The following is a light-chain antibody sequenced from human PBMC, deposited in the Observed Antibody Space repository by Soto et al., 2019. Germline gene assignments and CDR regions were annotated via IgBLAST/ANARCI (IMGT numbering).Light chain of an antibody. V-gene: IGKV1-5*01. Sequence: DIQMTQSPSTLSASVGDRVTITCRASQSISTWLAWYQQKPGKAPKLLIYAASSLQSGVPSRFSGSGSGTEFTLTIRSLQPDDFAIYFCQQYNRYLTFGPGTKVDIK. CDR3: QQYNRYLT. CDR2: AAS. J-gene: IGKJ3*01. CDR1: QSISTW.